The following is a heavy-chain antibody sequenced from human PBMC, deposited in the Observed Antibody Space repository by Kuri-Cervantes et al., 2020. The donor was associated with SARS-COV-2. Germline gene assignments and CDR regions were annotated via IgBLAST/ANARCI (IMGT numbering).Heavy chain of an antibody. D-gene: IGHD3-10*01. CDR2: IYHSGST. V-gene: IGHV4-4*02. CDR3: ARKSVRGIWFDP. J-gene: IGHJ5*02. Sequence: SETLSLTCAVSGGSISSSNWRSWVRQPPGKGLEWIGEIYHSGSTNYNPSLKSRVTISVDRSKNQFSLKLSSVTAADTAVYYCARKSVRGIWFDPWGQGTRVTVSS. CDR1: GGSISSSNW.